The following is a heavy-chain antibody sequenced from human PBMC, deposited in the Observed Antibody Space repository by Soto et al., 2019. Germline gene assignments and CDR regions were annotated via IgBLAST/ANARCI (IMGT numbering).Heavy chain of an antibody. V-gene: IGHV3-53*01. D-gene: IGHD1-26*01. CDR2: IYSGGST. Sequence: PGGSLRLSCAASGFTVSSNYMSWVRQAPGKGLEWVSVIYSGGSTCYADSVKGRFTISRDNSKNTLYLQMNSLRAEDTAVYYCARDPFSGSSYYYYGMDVWGQGTTVTVSS. J-gene: IGHJ6*02. CDR1: GFTVSSNY. CDR3: ARDPFSGSSYYYYGMDV.